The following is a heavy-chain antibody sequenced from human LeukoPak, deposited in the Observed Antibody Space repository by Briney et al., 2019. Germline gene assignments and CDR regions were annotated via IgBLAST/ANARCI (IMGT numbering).Heavy chain of an antibody. J-gene: IGHJ4*02. V-gene: IGHV1-2*02. D-gene: IGHD3-10*01. CDR3: APALLWFGEKGYDY. Sequence: GASVKVSCKASGYTFSNYGITWVRQAPGQGLEWMGWINPNSGGTNYAQKFQGRVTMTRDTSISTAYMELSRLRSDDTAVYYCAPALLWFGEKGYDYWGQGTLVTVSS. CDR2: INPNSGGT. CDR1: GYTFSNYG.